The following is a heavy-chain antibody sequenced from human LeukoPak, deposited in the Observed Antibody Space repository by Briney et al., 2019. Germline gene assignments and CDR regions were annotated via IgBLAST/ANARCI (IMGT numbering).Heavy chain of an antibody. D-gene: IGHD6-19*01. Sequence: GGSLRLSCAASGFTFSSYAISWVRQAPGQGLEWMGGIIPIFGTANYAQKFQGRVTITADESTSTAYMELSSLRSEDTAVYYCARATYSSGWFHLQYFDYWGQGTLVTVSS. CDR3: ARATYSSGWFHLQYFDY. CDR1: GFTFSSYA. J-gene: IGHJ4*02. V-gene: IGHV1-69*01. CDR2: IIPIFGTA.